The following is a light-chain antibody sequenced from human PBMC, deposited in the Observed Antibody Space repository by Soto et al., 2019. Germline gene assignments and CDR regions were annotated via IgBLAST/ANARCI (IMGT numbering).Light chain of an antibody. CDR3: QQSFTTPLT. Sequence: DIQMTQSPSSLSASVGDRVSITCRASQSISIYLNWYQQKPGKAPKLLMYAASSLQSGVPSRFGGSGSGTDFTLTISSLQREDLATYYCQQSFTTPLTFGGGTKVEIK. V-gene: IGKV1-39*01. CDR1: QSISIY. CDR2: AAS. J-gene: IGKJ4*01.